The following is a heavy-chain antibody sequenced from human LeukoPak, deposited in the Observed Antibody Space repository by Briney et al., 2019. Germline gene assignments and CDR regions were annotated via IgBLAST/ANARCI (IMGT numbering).Heavy chain of an antibody. D-gene: IGHD6-13*01. Sequence: GASVKVSCKASGYTFTGYYMHWVRQAPGQGLEWMGWINPNSGGTNYAQKFQGRVTMTRDTSISTAYMELSRLRSDDTAVYYCARVGSSSFRYLAERAPFDYWGQGTLVTVSS. J-gene: IGHJ4*02. CDR3: ARVGSSSFRYLAERAPFDY. CDR2: INPNSGGT. V-gene: IGHV1-2*02. CDR1: GYTFTGYY.